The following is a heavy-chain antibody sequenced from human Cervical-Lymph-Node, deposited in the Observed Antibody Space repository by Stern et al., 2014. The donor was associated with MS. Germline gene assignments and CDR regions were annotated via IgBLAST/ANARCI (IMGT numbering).Heavy chain of an antibody. CDR3: ARGYSSSWYWFDS. Sequence: VQLVESGPGLVKPSETLSLTCTVSGGSISSYYWSWIRQPPGKGLEWIGYIYYSGGTNYNPSLKSRVTISVDTSKNQFILNLRSVTAADTAVYFCARGYSSSWYWFDSWGQGTQVTVSP. J-gene: IGHJ5*01. V-gene: IGHV4-59*01. CDR1: GGSISSYY. CDR2: IYYSGGT. D-gene: IGHD6-13*01.